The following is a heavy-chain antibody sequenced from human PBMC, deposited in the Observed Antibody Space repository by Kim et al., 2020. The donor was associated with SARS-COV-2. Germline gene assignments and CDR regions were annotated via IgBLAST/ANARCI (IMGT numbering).Heavy chain of an antibody. Sequence: AEPMKDRFTISIDKAKTTLALQMNSLRAEDTAVYYCAREGDSSSWYGGLDYWGQRTLVTVSS. CDR3: AREGDSSSWYGGLDY. J-gene: IGHJ4*02. D-gene: IGHD6-13*01. V-gene: IGHV3-30*07.